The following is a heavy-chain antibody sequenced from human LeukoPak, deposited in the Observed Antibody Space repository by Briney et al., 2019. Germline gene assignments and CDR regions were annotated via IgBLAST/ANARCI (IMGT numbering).Heavy chain of an antibody. D-gene: IGHD6-13*01. CDR1: GGSISSGGYY. J-gene: IGHJ4*02. CDR2: IYYSGST. Sequence: SQTLSLTCTVSGGSISSGGYYWSWIRQHPGKGLEWIGYIYYSGSTYYNPSLKSRVTISVDTSKNHFSLKLSSVTAADTAVYYCARAGQLTEVFFDYWGQGTLVTVSS. V-gene: IGHV4-31*03. CDR3: ARAGQLTEVFFDY.